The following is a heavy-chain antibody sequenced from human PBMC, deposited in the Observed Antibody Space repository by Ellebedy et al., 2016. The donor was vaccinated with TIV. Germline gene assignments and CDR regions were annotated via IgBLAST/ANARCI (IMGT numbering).Heavy chain of an antibody. D-gene: IGHD6-13*01. V-gene: IGHV5-51*01. CDR2: MYPGDSDT. CDR3: ARRSSNCEFLDS. J-gene: IGHJ5*01. CDR1: GYSFSTYW. Sequence: GESLKISCKGSGYSFSTYWIGWVRHIPGKVLERLGIMYPGDSDTRYSTSFQGQVTISADKSISTAYLQWSSLKASDTAMYYCARRSSNCEFLDSWGQGTLVSVSS.